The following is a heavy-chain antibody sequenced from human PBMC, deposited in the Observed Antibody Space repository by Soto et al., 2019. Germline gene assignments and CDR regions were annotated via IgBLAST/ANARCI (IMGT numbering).Heavy chain of an antibody. CDR2: ISTSDGNT. V-gene: IGHV1-18*04. Sequence: QVQLVQSGLELKKPGASVKVSCKASGYSFSNFGISWVRQAPGQGPEWMGWISTSDGNTNYAQKLQDRVTMTTDTYTTTAYMELRRLTFDDPAVDYCARWAFASNDWYFGALDIWGQGTLVTVSS. D-gene: IGHD3-9*01. CDR1: GYSFSNFG. J-gene: IGHJ3*02. CDR3: ARWAFASNDWYFGALDI.